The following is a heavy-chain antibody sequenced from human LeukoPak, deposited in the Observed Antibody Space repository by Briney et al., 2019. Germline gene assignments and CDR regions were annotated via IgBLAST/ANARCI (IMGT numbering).Heavy chain of an antibody. J-gene: IGHJ4*02. Sequence: SETLSLTCAVSGGAFSGYYWSWIRQPPGKGLEWIGEINHSGSTNYNPSLKSRVTISVGTSKNQFSLKLSSVTAADTAVYYCARPHSTFFDQDAAYYFDYWGQGTLVTVSS. V-gene: IGHV4-34*01. CDR3: ARPHSTFFDQDAAYYFDY. CDR1: GGAFSGYY. D-gene: IGHD3-3*01. CDR2: INHSGST.